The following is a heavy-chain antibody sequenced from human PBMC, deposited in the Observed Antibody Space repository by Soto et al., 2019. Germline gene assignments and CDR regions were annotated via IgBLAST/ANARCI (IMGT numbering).Heavy chain of an antibody. CDR3: ARASDSDVYYKAAWDN. CDR1: GFSFSDYD. D-gene: IGHD3-22*01. J-gene: IGHJ4*02. V-gene: IGHV3-11*01. CDR2: ISASGKTI. Sequence: QVQLVESGGGLVKPGGSLKVSCAASGFSFSDYDMSWIRQAPGKGLEWVSYISASGKTIYYADSVKGRFTISRDNAKNSLFLQMDSLRADDTAVYYCARASDSDVYYKAAWDNWGQGTLVTVSS.